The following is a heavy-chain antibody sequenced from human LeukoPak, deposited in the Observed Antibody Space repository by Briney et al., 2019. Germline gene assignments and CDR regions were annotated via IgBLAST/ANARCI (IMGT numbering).Heavy chain of an antibody. CDR3: ARARHRGSYYFDY. J-gene: IGHJ4*02. CDR2: INPSGGST. Sequence: ASVKVSCKASGYTFTSYYMHWVRQAPGQGLEWMGIINPSGGSTNYAQKFQGRVTMTRDTSISTAYMELSRLRSDDTAVYYCARARHRGSYYFDYWGQGTLVTVSS. V-gene: IGHV1-46*01. D-gene: IGHD1-26*01. CDR1: GYTFTSYY.